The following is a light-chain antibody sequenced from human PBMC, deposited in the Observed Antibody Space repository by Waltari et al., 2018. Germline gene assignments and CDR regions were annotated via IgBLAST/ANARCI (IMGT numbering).Light chain of an antibody. J-gene: IGKJ1*01. CDR3: QQYVTLPAT. CDR2: DAS. CDR1: QSRSRP. V-gene: IGKV3-20*01. Sequence: ELVLTQSPATLSLSPGERATLPCKTSQSRSRPLPWYQQKPGQAPRLLIYDASRGATGIPDRFIGSRSGTDFSLTISRLEPEDFAVYYCQQYVTLPATFGQGTRVELK.